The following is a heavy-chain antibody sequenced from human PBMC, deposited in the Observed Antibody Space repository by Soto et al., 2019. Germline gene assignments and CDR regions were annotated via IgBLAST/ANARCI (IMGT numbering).Heavy chain of an antibody. Sequence: QVQLVVSGGGVVQPGRSLRLSCAASGLTFSSYGMHWVRQAPGKGLEWVAVIWYDGSNKYYADSVKGRFTISRDNSKNTQYMQMNSLRAEDTAVYYCAKGGYDNYYYYSMDVWGQGTKVTVSS. CDR3: AKGGYDNYYYYSMDV. V-gene: IGHV3-33*06. CDR1: GLTFSSYG. CDR2: IWYDGSNK. J-gene: IGHJ6*02. D-gene: IGHD5-12*01.